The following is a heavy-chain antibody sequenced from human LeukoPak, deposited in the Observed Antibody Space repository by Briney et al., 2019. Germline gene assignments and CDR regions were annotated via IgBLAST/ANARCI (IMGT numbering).Heavy chain of an antibody. J-gene: IGHJ5*02. CDR1: GGSISSGGYY. CDR3: ARVGVENWFDP. CDR2: IYYSGST. V-gene: IGHV4-61*08. Sequence: SQTLSLTCTVSGGSISSGGYYWSWIRQHPGKGLEWIGYIYYSGSTNYNPSLKSRITISVDTSKNQFSLKLSSVTAADTAVYYCARVGVENWFDPWGQGTLVTVSS. D-gene: IGHD2-8*01.